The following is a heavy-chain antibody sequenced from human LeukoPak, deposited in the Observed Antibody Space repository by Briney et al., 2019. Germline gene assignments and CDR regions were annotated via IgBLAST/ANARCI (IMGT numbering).Heavy chain of an antibody. D-gene: IGHD6-19*01. CDR3: ATGPEWLVFMSY. V-gene: IGHV3-33*01. Sequence: PGGSLRLSCAASGFTFSSYGMHWVRQAPGKGLEWVAVIWYDGSNKYYADSVKGRFTISRDNSKNTLYLQMNSLRAEDTAVYYCATGPEWLVFMSYWGQGTLVTVSS. CDR2: IWYDGSNK. CDR1: GFTFSSYG. J-gene: IGHJ4*02.